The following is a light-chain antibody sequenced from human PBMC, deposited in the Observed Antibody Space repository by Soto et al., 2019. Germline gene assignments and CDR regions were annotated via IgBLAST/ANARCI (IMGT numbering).Light chain of an antibody. V-gene: IGKV4-1*01. J-gene: IGKJ3*01. CDR3: QQYYSSPPT. Sequence: DIVMTQSPDYLAVSRGERATINCKSSQSVLYSSNSRNYLAWYQQKPGQPPKMVIYWASTRESGVPGRFSGSGSGTDFTLTISGLQAEDVAVYYCQQYYSSPPTFGPGTKVELK. CDR1: QSVLYSSNSRNY. CDR2: WAS.